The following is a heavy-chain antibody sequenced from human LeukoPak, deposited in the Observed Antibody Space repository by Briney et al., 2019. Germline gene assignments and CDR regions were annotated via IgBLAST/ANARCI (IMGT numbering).Heavy chain of an antibody. D-gene: IGHD3-3*01. Sequence: SETLSLTCAVYGGSFSGYYWSWIRQPPGKGLEWIGEINHSGSTNYNPSLKSRVTISVDTSKNQFSLKLSPVTAADTAVYYCNFWSGYYAVKDVWGKGTTVTVSS. CDR1: GGSFSGYY. CDR3: NFWSGYYAVKDV. CDR2: INHSGST. V-gene: IGHV4-34*01. J-gene: IGHJ6*04.